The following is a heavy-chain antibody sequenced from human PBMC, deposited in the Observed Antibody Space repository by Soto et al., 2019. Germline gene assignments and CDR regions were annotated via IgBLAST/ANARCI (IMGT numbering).Heavy chain of an antibody. CDR2: ISASGTGGSA. CDR1: GFTFDSFA. D-gene: IGHD4-17*01. V-gene: IGHV3-23*01. CDR3: ARGSAYSDYDLEY. Sequence: GGSLRLSCAASGFTFDSFAMTWVRQAPGKGLEWVSAISASGTGGSAYYADSVKGRFTISRDKSTNTLYLHMNSLRAEDTAVYYCARGSAYSDYDLEYWGQGALVTVSS. J-gene: IGHJ4*02.